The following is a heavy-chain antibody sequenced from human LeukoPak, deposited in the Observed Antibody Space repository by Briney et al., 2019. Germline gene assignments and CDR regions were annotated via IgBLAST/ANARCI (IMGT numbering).Heavy chain of an antibody. V-gene: IGHV4-39*01. Sequence: SETLSLTCTVSGGSISSSSYYWGWIRQPPGKGLEWIGSIYYSGSTYYNPSLKSRVTISVDMSKKQFSLKVSSVTAADTAVYYCARPHRGYGYGFDYWGQGTLVTVSS. CDR3: ARPHRGYGYGFDY. J-gene: IGHJ4*02. CDR1: GGSISSSSYY. D-gene: IGHD5-18*01. CDR2: IYYSGST.